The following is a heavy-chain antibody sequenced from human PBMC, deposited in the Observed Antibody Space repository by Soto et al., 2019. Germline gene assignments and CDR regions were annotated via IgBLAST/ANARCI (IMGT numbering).Heavy chain of an antibody. V-gene: IGHV3-74*01. CDR1: GFTFTTYW. CDR3: ARGLKNYYGVYV. J-gene: IGHJ6*02. Sequence: EVKVVESGGGLVQPGGSLRLSCAASGFTFTTYWMPWVRQVPGKGLVWVSRIKGDGSSLSYADSVKGRFTISRDNVENTVYLQMGSLRADDTAVYYCARGLKNYYGVYVWGQGTTVTVSS. CDR2: IKGDGSSL.